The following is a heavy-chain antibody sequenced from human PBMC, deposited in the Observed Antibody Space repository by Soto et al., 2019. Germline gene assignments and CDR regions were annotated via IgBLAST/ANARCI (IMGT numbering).Heavy chain of an antibody. V-gene: IGHV3-21*01. CDR3: ARRGIPGIAAAGTFDY. Sequence: GGSLRLSCAASGFTFSSYSMNWVRQAPGKGLEWVSSISSSSSYIYYADSVKGRFTISRDNAKNSLYLQMNSLRAEDTAVYYCARRGIPGIAAAGTFDYWGQGTLVTVSA. CDR1: GFTFSSYS. CDR2: ISSSSSYI. D-gene: IGHD6-13*01. J-gene: IGHJ4*02.